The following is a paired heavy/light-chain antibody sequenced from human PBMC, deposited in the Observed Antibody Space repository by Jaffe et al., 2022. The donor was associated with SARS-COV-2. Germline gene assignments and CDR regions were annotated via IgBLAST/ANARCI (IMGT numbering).Light chain of an antibody. J-gene: IGLJ2*01. CDR1: SLRTYS. CDR2: GND. V-gene: IGLV3-19*01. Sequence: SSELTQDPAVSVALGQTVRITCLGDSLRTYSTTWYQQKSGQAPVVVIYGNDNRPSGIPDRFSGSRSGNTASLTIAGAQAEDEADYFCNSRDSTTNFVFGGGTRLTVL. CDR3: NSRDSTTNFV.
Heavy chain of an antibody. CDR2: IYPADSET. D-gene: IGHD2-21*01. V-gene: IGHV5-51*01. J-gene: IGHJ5*02. CDR1: GYPFATFW. CDR3: VRLRGLWHLDVWFDT. Sequence: EVQLVQPGAEVKEPGEPLKISCKAFGYPFATFWIGWVREVPGKGLEWMGLIYPADSETKYRASLQGHVTISADKSTNTAFLQWSSLGASDTAMYYCVRLRGLWHLDVWFDTWGQGTLVTVSS.